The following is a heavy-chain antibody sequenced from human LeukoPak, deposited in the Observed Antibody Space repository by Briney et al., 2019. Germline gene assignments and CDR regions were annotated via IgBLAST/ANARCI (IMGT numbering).Heavy chain of an antibody. CDR1: GFSLRTRRVG. CDR2: IYWDDDK. CDR3: AHSGLLPPQFHS. J-gene: IGHJ4*02. V-gene: IGHV2-5*02. Sequence: SGPTLVKPTQTLTLTCTFSGFSLRTRRVGVGWIRQPPGKALEWLALIYWDDDKRYSPSLKSRLTITKDTSKNQVVLTMTNMDPVDTATYYCAHSGLLPPQFHSWGQGTLVTVSS.